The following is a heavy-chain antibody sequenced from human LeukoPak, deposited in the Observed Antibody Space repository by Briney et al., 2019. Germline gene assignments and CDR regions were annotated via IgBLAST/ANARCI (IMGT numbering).Heavy chain of an antibody. V-gene: IGHV5-51*01. CDR1: GYSFSSYW. CDR3: ARASRDGYNQNFDH. CDR2: IYPGGSET. D-gene: IGHD5-24*01. Sequence: GESLKISCKGLGYSFSSYWNAWVRQRPGKGLEWMGIIYPGGSETRYDPSFQGQVTISADSSTSTAYLQWSSLRASDTAMYHCARASRDGYNQNFDHWGQGTLVTVSS. J-gene: IGHJ4*02.